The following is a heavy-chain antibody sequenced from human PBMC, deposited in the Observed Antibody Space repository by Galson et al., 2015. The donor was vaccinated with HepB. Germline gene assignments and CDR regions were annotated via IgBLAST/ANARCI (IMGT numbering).Heavy chain of an antibody. CDR2: IIPILGIA. J-gene: IGHJ6*02. D-gene: IGHD5-24*01. V-gene: IGHV1-69*02. CDR1: TFSSYT. CDR3: ARRDGYNPGDYYYGMDV. Sequence: TFSSYTISWVRQAPGQGLEWMGRIIPILGIANYAQKFQGRVTITADKSTSTAYMELSSLRSEDTAVYYCARRDGYNPGDYYYGMDVWGQGTTVTVSS.